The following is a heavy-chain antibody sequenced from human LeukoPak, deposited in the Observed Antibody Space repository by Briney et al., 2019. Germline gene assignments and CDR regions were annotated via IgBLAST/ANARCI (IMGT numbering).Heavy chain of an antibody. CDR3: ARSYCSGGSCYDY. CDR1: GGSISSSSYY. Sequence: PSETLSLTCTVSGGSISSSSYYWGWIRQPPGKGLEWIGSIYYSGRTYYNPSLKSRVTISVDTSKNQFSLKLSSVTAADTAVYYCARSYCSGGSCYDYWGQGTLVTVSS. J-gene: IGHJ4*02. CDR2: IYYSGRT. V-gene: IGHV4-39*01. D-gene: IGHD2-15*01.